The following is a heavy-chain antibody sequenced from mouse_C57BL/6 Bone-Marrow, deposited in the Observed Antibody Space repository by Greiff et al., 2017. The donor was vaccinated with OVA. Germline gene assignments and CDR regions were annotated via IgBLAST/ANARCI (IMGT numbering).Heavy chain of an antibody. D-gene: IGHD4-1*01. CDR1: GYTFTSYW. J-gene: IGHJ1*03. V-gene: IGHV1-69*01. CDR3: ARDSGYWYFDV. Sequence: QVQLQQPGAELVMPGASVKLSCKASGYTFTSYWMHWVKQRPGQGLEWIGEIDPSDSYTNYNQKFKGKSTLTVDKSSSTAYMQLSSLTSEDSAVYYCARDSGYWYFDVWGTGTTVTVSS. CDR2: IDPSDSYT.